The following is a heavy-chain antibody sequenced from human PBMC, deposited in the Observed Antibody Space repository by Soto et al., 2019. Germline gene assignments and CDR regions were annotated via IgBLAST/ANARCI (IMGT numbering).Heavy chain of an antibody. CDR1: GYSFSDYF. D-gene: IGHD1-26*01. J-gene: IGHJ6*02. CDR2: INPKTAAT. V-gene: IGHV1-2*02. CDR3: ARIKWGLNYYNGMDV. Sequence: ASVKVSCKPSGYSFSDYFIQWVRQAPGQGLEWVAWINPKTAATNYAKKFQGRVSLTWDTSSTTAYMELTRLRPDDTAVYYCARIKWGLNYYNGMDVWGQGTTVTV.